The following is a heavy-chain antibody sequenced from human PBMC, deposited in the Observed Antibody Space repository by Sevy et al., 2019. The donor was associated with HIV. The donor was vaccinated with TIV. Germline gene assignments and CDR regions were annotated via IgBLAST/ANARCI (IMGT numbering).Heavy chain of an antibody. D-gene: IGHD6-19*01. CDR3: ARVFSSPYSSGWYYFDY. CDR1: GYTFTGYY. Sequence: ASVKVSCKASGYTFTGYYMHWVRQAPGQGLEWMGWINPNSGGTNYAQKFQGRVTMTRDTSISTAYMELSRLRSDDTAVYYCARVFSSPYSSGWYYFDYWGQGTLVTVSS. J-gene: IGHJ4*02. CDR2: INPNSGGT. V-gene: IGHV1-2*02.